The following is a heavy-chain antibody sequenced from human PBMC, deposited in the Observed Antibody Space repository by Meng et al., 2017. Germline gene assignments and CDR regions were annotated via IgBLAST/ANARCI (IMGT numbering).Heavy chain of an antibody. CDR1: GDSVSSNSAS. D-gene: IGHD2-15*01. CDR2: TYYRSKWYN. Sequence: HGHLQQAVPGLVQPSQTISLTCVISGDSVSSNSASWNWIRQPPSRGLEWLGRTYYRSKWYNDYAVSVKSRITINPDTSKNQFSLQLNSVTPEDTAVYYCARPAQDRYFDYWGQGTLVTVSS. V-gene: IGHV6-1*01. J-gene: IGHJ4*02. CDR3: ARPAQDRYFDY.